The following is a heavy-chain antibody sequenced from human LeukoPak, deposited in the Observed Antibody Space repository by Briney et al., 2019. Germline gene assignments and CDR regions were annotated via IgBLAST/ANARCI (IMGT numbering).Heavy chain of an antibody. J-gene: IGHJ4*02. D-gene: IGHD2-15*01. V-gene: IGHV1-8*01. CDR2: MNPNSGNT. CDR3: ARDRSTVTGHCTGDNCYAELG. CDR1: GYTFTSYD. Sequence: ASVKVSCKASGYTFTSYDINWVRQATGQGLEWMGWMNPNSGNTGYAQKFQGRVTMTRNTSISTAYMELSSLRSEDTAVYYCARDRSTVTGHCTGDNCYAELGRGQGTQVIVSS.